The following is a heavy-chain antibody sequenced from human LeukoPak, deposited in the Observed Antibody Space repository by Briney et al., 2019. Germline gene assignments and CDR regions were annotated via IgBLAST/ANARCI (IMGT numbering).Heavy chain of an antibody. Sequence: SETLSLTCAVYGGSFSGYYWSWIRQPPGKGLEWIGGINHSGSTNYNPSLKSRVTISVDTSKNQFSLKLSSVTAADTAVYYCARGFSFYYDSSGYYSPRTYFQHWGQGTLVTVSS. CDR1: GGSFSGYY. CDR3: ARGFSFYYDSSGYYSPRTYFQH. CDR2: INHSGST. V-gene: IGHV4-34*01. D-gene: IGHD3-22*01. J-gene: IGHJ1*01.